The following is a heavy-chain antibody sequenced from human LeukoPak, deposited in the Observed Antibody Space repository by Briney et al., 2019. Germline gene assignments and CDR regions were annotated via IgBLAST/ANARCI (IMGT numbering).Heavy chain of an antibody. CDR1: GFTFSSYA. V-gene: IGHV3-30*04. Sequence: GGSLRLSCAASGFTFSSYAMHWVRQAPGKGLEWVAVISYDGSNKYYADSVKGRFTISRDNSKNTLYLQMNSLRAEDTAVYYCARRRQGDYFDYWGQGTLVTVSS. CDR3: ARRRQGDYFDY. J-gene: IGHJ4*02. CDR2: ISYDGSNK.